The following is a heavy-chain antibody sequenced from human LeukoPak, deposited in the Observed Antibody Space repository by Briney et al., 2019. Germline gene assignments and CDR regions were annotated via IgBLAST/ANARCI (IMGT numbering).Heavy chain of an antibody. CDR3: AEGGDSSGYYY. J-gene: IGHJ4*02. CDR1: GGSISSGGYY. CDR2: IYYSGST. V-gene: IGHV4-31*03. D-gene: IGHD3-22*01. Sequence: SETLSLTCTVSGGSISSGGYYWSWIRQPPGKGLEWIGYIYYSGSTYYNPSLKSRVTISIDTSKNQFSLKLSSVTAADTAVYYCAEGGDSSGYYYWGQGTLVTVSS.